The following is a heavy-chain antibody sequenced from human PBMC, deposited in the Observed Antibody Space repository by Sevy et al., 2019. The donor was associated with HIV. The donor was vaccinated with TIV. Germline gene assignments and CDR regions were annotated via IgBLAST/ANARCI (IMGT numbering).Heavy chain of an antibody. D-gene: IGHD2-2*01. J-gene: IGHJ3*02. CDR3: ARDSRRCSSTSCPQGAFDI. V-gene: IGHV3-21*01. Sequence: GGSLRLSCAASGFTFSSYSMNWVRQAPGKGLEWVSSISSSSSYIYYADSVKGRFTISRDNAKNSLYLQMNSLRAEDTAVYYCARDSRRCSSTSCPQGAFDIWGQGTMVTVSS. CDR1: GFTFSSYS. CDR2: ISSSSSYI.